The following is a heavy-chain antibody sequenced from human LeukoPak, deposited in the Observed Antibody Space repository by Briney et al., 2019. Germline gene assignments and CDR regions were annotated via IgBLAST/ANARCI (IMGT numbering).Heavy chain of an antibody. V-gene: IGHV3-21*01. D-gene: IGHD2-15*01. CDR3: ARDFGYCSGGSCRLDY. J-gene: IGHJ4*02. CDR2: ISSSSSYI. CDR1: GFTFSSYS. Sequence: GGSLRLSCAASGFTFSSYSMNWVRQAPGNGLEWVSSISSSSSYIYYADSVKGRFTISRDNAKNSLYLQMNSLRAEDTAVYYCARDFGYCSGGSCRLDYWGQGTLVTVSS.